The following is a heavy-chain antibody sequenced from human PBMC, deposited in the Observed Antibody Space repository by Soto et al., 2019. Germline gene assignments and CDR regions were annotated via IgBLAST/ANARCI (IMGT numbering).Heavy chain of an antibody. V-gene: IGHV3-23*01. Sequence: EVQLLESGGGLVQPGGSLRLSCAASGFTFTNYAMNWGRQAPGKGLEWVSSIGTGGDTNYADSVKGRFTISRDNSRNTLYLQMNSLRAEETALYYCAKYYYFDNWGQGTLVTVSS. CDR1: GFTFTNYA. CDR3: AKYYYFDN. CDR2: IGTGGDT. J-gene: IGHJ4*02.